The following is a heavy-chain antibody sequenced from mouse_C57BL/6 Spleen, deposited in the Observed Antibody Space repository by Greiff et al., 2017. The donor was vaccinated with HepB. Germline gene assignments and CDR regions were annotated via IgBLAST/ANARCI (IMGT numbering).Heavy chain of an antibody. CDR3: ASGVELGRARFAY. Sequence: VHLVESGPGLVAPSQSLSITCTVSGFSLTSYGVDWVRQSPGKGLEWLGVIWGVGSTNYNSAHKSRLSISKDNAKSQVFLKMNSLQTDDTAIYYCASGVELGRARFAYWGQGTLVTVSA. CDR2: IWGVGST. D-gene: IGHD4-1*01. CDR1: GFSLTSYG. V-gene: IGHV2-6*01. J-gene: IGHJ3*01.